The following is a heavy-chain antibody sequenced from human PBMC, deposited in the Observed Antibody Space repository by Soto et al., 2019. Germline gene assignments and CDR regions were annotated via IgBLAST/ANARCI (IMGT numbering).Heavy chain of an antibody. J-gene: IGHJ3*02. V-gene: IGHV3-53*01. Sequence: GGSLRLSCPASGFTVSSNYMSWVGQAPGKGLEWVSVSYSGGSTYYADSVKGRFTISRDNSKNTLYLQMNSLRAEDTAVYYFARGGRSSWYPNEDIWGQGTIITFSS. CDR3: ARGGRSSWYPNEDI. D-gene: IGHD6-13*01. CDR2: SYSGGST. CDR1: GFTVSSNY.